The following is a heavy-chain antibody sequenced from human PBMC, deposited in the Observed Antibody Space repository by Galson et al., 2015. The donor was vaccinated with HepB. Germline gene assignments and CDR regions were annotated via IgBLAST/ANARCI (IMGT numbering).Heavy chain of an antibody. V-gene: IGHV3-49*04. J-gene: IGHJ4*02. CDR2: IRSKAYGGTT. Sequence: SLRLSCAASGFTFGDYAMSWVRQAPGKGLEWVGFIRSKAYGGTTEYAASVKGRFTISRDDSKSIAYLQMNSLKTEDTAVYYCTRVNGSGSYWSYYFDYWGQGTLVTVSS. CDR1: GFTFGDYA. D-gene: IGHD3-10*01. CDR3: TRVNGSGSYWSYYFDY.